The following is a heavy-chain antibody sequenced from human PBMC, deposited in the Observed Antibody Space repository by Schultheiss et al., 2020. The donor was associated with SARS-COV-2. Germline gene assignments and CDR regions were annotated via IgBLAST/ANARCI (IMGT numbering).Heavy chain of an antibody. CDR3: AREDHIVTTCLDY. CDR2: FSYDGSNT. J-gene: IGHJ4*02. CDR1: GFTFSDCS. V-gene: IGHV3-30*03. Sequence: GESLKISCAASGFTFSDCSMNWVRQAPGKGLEWVAAFSYDGSNTSYADSVKGRFTIFRDNSKNTLYLQMNSLRAEDTAVYYCAREDHIVTTCLDYWGQGTLVTVSS. D-gene: IGHD2-2*01.